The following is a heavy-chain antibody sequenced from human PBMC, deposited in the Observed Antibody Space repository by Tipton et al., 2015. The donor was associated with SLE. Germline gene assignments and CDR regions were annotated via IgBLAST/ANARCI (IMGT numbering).Heavy chain of an antibody. CDR3: ARGRVEMATIELDY. CDR2: INHSGST. CDR1: GGSFSGYY. J-gene: IGHJ4*02. Sequence: TLSLTCAVYGGSFSGYYWSWIRQPPGKGLEWIGEINHSGSTNYNPSLKSRVTISVDTSKNQFSPKLSSVTAADTAVYYCARGRVEMATIELDYWGQGTLVTVSS. D-gene: IGHD5-24*01. V-gene: IGHV4-34*01.